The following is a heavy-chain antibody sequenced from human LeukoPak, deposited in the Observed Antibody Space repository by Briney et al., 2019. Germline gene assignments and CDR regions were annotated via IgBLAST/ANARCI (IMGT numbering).Heavy chain of an antibody. Sequence: PGGSLRLSCAASGFTFSNYSMNWVRQAPGKGLEWVSSISSSSSYIYYAHSVKGRFTISRDNAKNSLYLQMNRLRAEDTAVYYCARDLATTVTPPGWFDPWGQGTLVTVSS. V-gene: IGHV3-21*01. J-gene: IGHJ5*02. CDR3: ARDLATTVTPPGWFDP. D-gene: IGHD4-17*01. CDR1: GFTFSNYS. CDR2: ISSSSSYI.